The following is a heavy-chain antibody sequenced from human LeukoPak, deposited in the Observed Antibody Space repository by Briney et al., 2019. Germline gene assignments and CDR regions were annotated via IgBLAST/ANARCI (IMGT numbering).Heavy chain of an antibody. J-gene: IGHJ6*02. CDR3: ARVGRYIYYYYYGMDV. D-gene: IGHD5-12*01. Sequence: PSETLSLTCTVSGGSISSYYWSWIRQPPGKGLEWIGYIYYSGSTYYNPSLKSRVTISVDTSKNQFSLKLSSVTAADTAVYYCARVGRYIYYYYYGMDVWGQGTTVTVSS. CDR2: IYYSGST. CDR1: GGSISSYY. V-gene: IGHV4-59*06.